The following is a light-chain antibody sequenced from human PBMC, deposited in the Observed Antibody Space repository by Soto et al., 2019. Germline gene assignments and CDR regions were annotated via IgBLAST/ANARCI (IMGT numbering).Light chain of an antibody. CDR2: AAS. V-gene: IGKV1-39*01. CDR3: QQSYSTRGT. Sequence: DIQMTQSPSTMSASLGDRVTITCRASDSISPWVAWYQQKPGKAPKLLIYAASSLQSGVPSRFSGSGSGTDFTLTISSLQPEDFATYYCQQSYSTRGTFGQGTKVDI. CDR1: DSISPW. J-gene: IGKJ1*01.